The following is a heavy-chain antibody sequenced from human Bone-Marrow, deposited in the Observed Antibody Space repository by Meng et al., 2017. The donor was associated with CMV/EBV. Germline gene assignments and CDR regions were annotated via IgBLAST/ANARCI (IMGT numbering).Heavy chain of an antibody. Sequence: ASVKVSCKASGYTFTSYDINWVRQAIGQGLEWMGWMNPNSGNTGYAQKFQGRVTMTRNTSISTAYMELSSLRSEDTAVYYCARVPAYYYGSGIQTLFDYWGQGTMVTVSS. CDR3: ARVPAYYYGSGIQTLFDY. CDR2: MNPNSGNT. CDR1: GYTFTSYD. D-gene: IGHD3-10*01. J-gene: IGHJ4*03. V-gene: IGHV1-8*01.